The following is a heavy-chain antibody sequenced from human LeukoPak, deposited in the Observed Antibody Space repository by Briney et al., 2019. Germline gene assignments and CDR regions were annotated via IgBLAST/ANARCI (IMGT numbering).Heavy chain of an antibody. CDR2: INHSGST. CDR1: GGSFSGYY. Sequence: SETLSLTCAVYGGSFSGYYWSWIRQPPGKGLEWVGEINHSGSTNYNVSLKSRVTISVDTSKNQFSLKLTSVTAADTAVYYCARGGDGGSGWYEEYWGQGTLVTVSS. CDR3: ARGGDGGSGWYEEY. J-gene: IGHJ4*02. V-gene: IGHV4-34*01. D-gene: IGHD6-19*01.